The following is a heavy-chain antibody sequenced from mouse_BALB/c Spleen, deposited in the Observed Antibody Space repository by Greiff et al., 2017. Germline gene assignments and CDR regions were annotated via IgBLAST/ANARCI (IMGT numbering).Heavy chain of an antibody. J-gene: IGHJ2*01. CDR1: GFTFSDYY. Sequence: EVKLVESGGGLVKPGGSLKLSCAASGFTFSDYYMYWVRQTPEKRLEWVATISDGGSYTYYPDSVKGRFTISRDNAKNNLYLQMSSLKSEDTAMYYCARDGGLLRSYYFDYWGQGTTLTVSS. CDR2: ISDGGSYT. V-gene: IGHV5-4*02. CDR3: ARDGGLLRSYYFDY. D-gene: IGHD1-1*01.